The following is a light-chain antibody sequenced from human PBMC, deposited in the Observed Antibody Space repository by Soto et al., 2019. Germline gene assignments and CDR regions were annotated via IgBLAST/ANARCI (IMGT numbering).Light chain of an antibody. V-gene: IGKV1-9*01. CDR2: VAS. CDR3: QQLDDYPIT. J-gene: IGKJ5*01. Sequence: DIQLTQSPSFLSASVGDRVTITCRVSQGINNYLAWFQQKPGKAPKLLIYVASTLQSGVPSSFSGSGSGTEFSLTISSLQPEDFATYYCQQLDDYPITFGQGTRLEIK. CDR1: QGINNY.